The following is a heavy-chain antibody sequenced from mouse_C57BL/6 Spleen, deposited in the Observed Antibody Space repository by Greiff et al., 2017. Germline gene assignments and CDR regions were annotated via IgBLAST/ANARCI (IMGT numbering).Heavy chain of an antibody. CDR1: GYTFTSYW. CDR2: IDPSDSYT. D-gene: IGHD1-1*01. Sequence: QVQLQQPGAELVKPGASVKLSCKASGYTFTSYWMQWVKQRPGQGLEWIGEIDPSDSYTNYNQKFKGKATLTVDTSSSTAYMQLSSLTSEDSAVYYCARRDYYGPWFAYWGQGTLVTVSA. V-gene: IGHV1-50*01. J-gene: IGHJ3*01. CDR3: ARRDYYGPWFAY.